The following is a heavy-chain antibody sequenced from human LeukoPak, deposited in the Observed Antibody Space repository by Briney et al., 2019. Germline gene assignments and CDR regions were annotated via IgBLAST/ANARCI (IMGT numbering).Heavy chain of an antibody. CDR3: AREGIAVAGRWKWLDP. D-gene: IGHD6-19*01. J-gene: IGHJ5*02. Sequence: GGSLRLSCAASGFTFSSYEMNWVRQAPGKGLEWVSYISSSGSTIYYADSVKGRFTISRDNAKNSLYLQMDNLRAEDTAVYYCAREGIAVAGRWKWLDPWGQGTLVTVSS. CDR2: ISSSGSTI. CDR1: GFTFSSYE. V-gene: IGHV3-48*03.